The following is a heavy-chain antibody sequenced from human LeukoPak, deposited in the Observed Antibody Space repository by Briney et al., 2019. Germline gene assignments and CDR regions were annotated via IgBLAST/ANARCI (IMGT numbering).Heavy chain of an antibody. J-gene: IGHJ4*02. D-gene: IGHD3-10*02. CDR3: ASGAPCSIRVDY. CDR2: INHSGST. V-gene: IGHV4-34*01. Sequence: SETLSLTCAVYGGSFSGYYWSWIRQPPGKGLEWIGEINHSGSTNYNPSLKSRVTISVDTSKNQFSLKLSSVTAADTAVYYCASGAPCSIRVDYWGQGTLVTVSS. CDR1: GGSFSGYY.